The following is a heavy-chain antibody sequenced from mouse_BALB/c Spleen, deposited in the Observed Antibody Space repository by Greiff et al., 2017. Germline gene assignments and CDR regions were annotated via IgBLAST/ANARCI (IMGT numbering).Heavy chain of an antibody. J-gene: IGHJ3*01. V-gene: IGHV14-4*02. CDR2: IDPENGDT. D-gene: IGHD1-1*01. Sequence: VQLQQSGAELVRPGASVKLSCTASGFNIKDYYMHWVKQRPEQGLEWIGWIDPENGDTEYAPKFQGKATMTADTSSNTAYLQLSSQTSEDTAVYYGISITTVVARAYWGQGTLVTVSA. CDR3: ISITTVVARAY. CDR1: GFNIKDYY.